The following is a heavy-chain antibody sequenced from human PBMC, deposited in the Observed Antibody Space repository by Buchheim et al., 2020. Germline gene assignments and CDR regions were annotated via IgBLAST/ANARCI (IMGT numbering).Heavy chain of an antibody. CDR1: GGSISSYY. CDR3: SRGPRIAVTAEGRSFDY. CDR2: IYTSGST. V-gene: IGHV4-4*07. Sequence: QVQLQESGPGLVKPSETLSLTCTVSGGSISSYYWSWIRQPAGKGLEWIGRIYTSGSTNYNPSLKSRVTMSVDTSKKQFSLTLDSVTAADTAVYYCSRGPRIAVTAEGRSFDYWGQGTL. J-gene: IGHJ4*02. D-gene: IGHD6-19*01.